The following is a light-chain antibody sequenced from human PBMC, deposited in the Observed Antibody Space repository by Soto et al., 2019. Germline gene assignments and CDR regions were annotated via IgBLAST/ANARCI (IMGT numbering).Light chain of an antibody. CDR1: QSISNH. V-gene: IGKV1-39*01. J-gene: IGKJ1*01. Sequence: DIQMTQSPSSLSASVGDGVTITCRASQSISNHLNWYQQKAGKAPKVLIYDAASLQSGVPSRFSGSGSGTEFTLTINSLQSEDVATYFCQQSYGTPWTFGQGTKVDIK. CDR3: QQSYGTPWT. CDR2: DAA.